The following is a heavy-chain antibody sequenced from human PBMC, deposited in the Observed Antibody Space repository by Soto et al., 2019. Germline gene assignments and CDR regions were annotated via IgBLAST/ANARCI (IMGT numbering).Heavy chain of an antibody. CDR1: GFTFSSYS. D-gene: IGHD5-18*01. CDR3: ARDRRGYSYGPEYHYGMDV. Sequence: PGGSLRLSCAASGFTFSSYSMNWVRQAPGKGLEWVSSISSSSSYIYYADSVKGRFTISRDNAKNSLYLQMNSLRAEDTAVYYCARDRRGYSYGPEYHYGMDVWGQGSTVTVSS. CDR2: ISSSSSYI. V-gene: IGHV3-21*01. J-gene: IGHJ6*02.